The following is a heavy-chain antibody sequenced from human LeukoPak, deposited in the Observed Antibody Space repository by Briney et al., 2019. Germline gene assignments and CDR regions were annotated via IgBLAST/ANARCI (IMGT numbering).Heavy chain of an antibody. V-gene: IGHV4-31*03. J-gene: IGHJ5*02. Sequence: SETLSLTCTVSGGSISSGGYYWSWIRQHPGKGLEWIGYIYYSGSTYYNPSLKSRVTISVDTSKNQFSLKLSSVTAADTAVYYCAREDIVAWNWFDPWGQGTLVTVSS. D-gene: IGHD5-12*01. CDR2: IYYSGST. CDR1: GGSISSGGYY. CDR3: AREDIVAWNWFDP.